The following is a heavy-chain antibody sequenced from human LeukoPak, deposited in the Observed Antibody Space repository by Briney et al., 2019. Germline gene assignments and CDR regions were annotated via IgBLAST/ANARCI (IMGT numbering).Heavy chain of an antibody. J-gene: IGHJ3*02. CDR1: GFTFSSYA. D-gene: IGHD4-17*01. V-gene: IGHV3-23*01. CDR2: ISGSGGST. Sequence: PGGSLRLSCAASGFTFSSYAMSWVRQAPGKGLEGVSAISGSGGSTYYADSVKGRFTISRDNSKNTLYLQMNSLRAEDTAVYYCAKVVGFMTTVPQDAFDIWGQGTMVTVSS. CDR3: AKVVGFMTTVPQDAFDI.